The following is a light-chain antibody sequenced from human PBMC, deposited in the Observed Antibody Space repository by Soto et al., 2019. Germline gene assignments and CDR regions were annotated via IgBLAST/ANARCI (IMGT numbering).Light chain of an antibody. J-gene: IGLJ2*01. V-gene: IGLV1-40*01. CDR2: GNS. CDR3: QSYGSSLSVV. Sequence: QSVLTQPPSVSGAPGQRVTISCTGSSSNIGAGYDVHWYQQLPGTAPKLLIYGNSNRPSGVPDRFSGSKSGTSASLTITLLQAEDEADYYCQSYGSSLSVVFGGGTKLTVL. CDR1: SSNIGAGYD.